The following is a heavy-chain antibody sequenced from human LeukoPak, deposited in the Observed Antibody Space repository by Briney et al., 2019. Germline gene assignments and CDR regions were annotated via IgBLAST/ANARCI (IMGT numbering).Heavy chain of an antibody. V-gene: IGHV3-66*04. J-gene: IGHJ4*02. CDR2: IYSGGST. CDR1: GFTVSSNY. D-gene: IGHD7-27*01. CDR3: ARLTNRAIDY. Sequence: PGGSLTLSCAPSGFTVSSNYMICVPEAPGKGVECGSIIYSGGSTYYADPVKGRFTLSKDNSKNTLYLQMNSLRAEDTAVYYCARLTNRAIDYGGQGTLVTVSS.